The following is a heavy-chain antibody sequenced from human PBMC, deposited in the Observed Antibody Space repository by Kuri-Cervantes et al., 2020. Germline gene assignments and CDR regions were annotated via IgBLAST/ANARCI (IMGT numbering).Heavy chain of an antibody. CDR3: ARDCSSSSCYAYAFDI. Sequence: SGPTLVKPTRTLTLTCTFSGFSLSTSGVGVGWIRQPPGKALEWLALIYWDDDKRYSPSLQSRLTITKDTSKNQVVLTITNMDPVDTATYYCARDCSSSSCYAYAFDIWGQGTMVTVSS. CDR2: IYWDDDK. V-gene: IGHV2-5*02. CDR1: GFSLSTSGVG. D-gene: IGHD2-2*01. J-gene: IGHJ3*02.